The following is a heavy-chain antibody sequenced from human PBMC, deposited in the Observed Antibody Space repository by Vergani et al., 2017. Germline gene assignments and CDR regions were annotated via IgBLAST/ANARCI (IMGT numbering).Heavy chain of an antibody. CDR2: IYSGGST. Sequence: EVQLVESGGGLIQPGGSLRLSCAASGFTVSSNYMSWVRQAPGKGLEWVSVIYSGGSTYYEDSVKGRFTNSRDNSKNTLYLQMSSLRAEDTAVYYCARGGTGSDSFAFWGQGTMVTVSS. J-gene: IGHJ3*01. V-gene: IGHV3-53*01. CDR3: ARGGTGSDSFAF. CDR1: GFTVSSNY. D-gene: IGHD1-26*01.